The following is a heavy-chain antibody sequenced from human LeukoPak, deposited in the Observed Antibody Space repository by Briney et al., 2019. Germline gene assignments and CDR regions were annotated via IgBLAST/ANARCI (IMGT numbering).Heavy chain of an antibody. CDR2: IYYSGST. Sequence: KTSETLSLTCTVSGXSVSSGSDYWSWIRQPPGKGPEWIGYIYYSGSTNYNPSLKSRVTISVDTSKNQFSLKLSSVTAAGTAVYYCARASIVVVPAARIGNWFDPWGQGTLVTVSS. J-gene: IGHJ5*02. V-gene: IGHV4-61*01. CDR1: GXSVSSGSDY. CDR3: ARASIVVVPAARIGNWFDP. D-gene: IGHD2-2*01.